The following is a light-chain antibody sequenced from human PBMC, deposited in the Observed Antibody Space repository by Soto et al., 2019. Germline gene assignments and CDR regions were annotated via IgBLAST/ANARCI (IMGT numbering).Light chain of an antibody. CDR1: SSNLGAGYD. CDR3: QAYDSSLSGSFV. J-gene: IGLJ1*01. Sequence: QAVVTQPPSVSGAPGQRVTISCTGSSSNLGAGYDVHWYQQLPGTAPKLLIYGNTVRPSGVPDRFSGSKSGTSASLAITGLQAEDEADYYCQAYDSSLSGSFVFGSGTKVTVL. V-gene: IGLV1-40*01. CDR2: GNT.